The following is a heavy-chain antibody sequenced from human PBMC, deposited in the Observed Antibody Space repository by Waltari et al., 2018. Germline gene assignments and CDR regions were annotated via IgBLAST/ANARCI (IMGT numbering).Heavy chain of an antibody. CDR2: IIPIFGTAP. J-gene: IGHJ5*02. D-gene: IGHD3-16*01. V-gene: IGHV1-69*12. Sequence: QVPLVQSGAEVRKPGSSVKVSCKAPGGTVGRYAITWVRQAPGEGLEWMGGIIPIFGTAPNYAQKFQGRLTITADESTATVYMDLSSLRSDDTAVYYCARRQLGGAFDPWGQGTLVSVSS. CDR3: ARRQLGGAFDP. CDR1: GGTVGRYA.